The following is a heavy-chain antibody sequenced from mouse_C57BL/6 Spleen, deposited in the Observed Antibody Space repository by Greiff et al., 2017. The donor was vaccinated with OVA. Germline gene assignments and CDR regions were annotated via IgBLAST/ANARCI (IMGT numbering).Heavy chain of an antibody. CDR1: GYTFTSYG. CDR2: IYPRSGNT. V-gene: IGHV1-81*01. Sequence: VKLQESGAELARPGASVKLSCKASGYTFTSYGISWVKQRTGQGLEWIGEIYPRSGNTYYNEKFKGKATLTADKSSSTAYMELRSLTSEDSAVYFCARRNLYYYGSSHWYFDVWGTGTTVTVSS. D-gene: IGHD1-1*01. J-gene: IGHJ1*03. CDR3: ARRNLYYYGSSHWYFDV.